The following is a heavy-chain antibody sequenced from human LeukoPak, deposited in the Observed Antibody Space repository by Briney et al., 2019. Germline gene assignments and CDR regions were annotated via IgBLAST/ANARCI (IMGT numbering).Heavy chain of an antibody. V-gene: IGHV1-18*04. CDR3: ARDYYDSSGYYYVFAY. CDR2: ISAYNGNT. Sequence: GASVKVSCKASGYTFTDYYMHWVRQAPGQGLEWIGWISAYNGNTNQAQKLQGRVTMTTDTSTRTAYMELRSLRSDDTAVYYCARDYYDSSGYYYVFAYWGQGTLVTVSS. J-gene: IGHJ4*02. CDR1: GYTFTDYY. D-gene: IGHD3-22*01.